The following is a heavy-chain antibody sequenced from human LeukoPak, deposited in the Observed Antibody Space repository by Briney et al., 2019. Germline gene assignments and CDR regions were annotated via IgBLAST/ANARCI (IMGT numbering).Heavy chain of an antibody. CDR1: GGSISAYY. J-gene: IGHJ4*02. CDR3: ARFGTSSSRFFDQ. V-gene: IGHV4-59*01. CDR2: IHYSGTT. Sequence: PSETLSLTCTVSGGSISAYYWSWIRQPPGKGLEWIGHIHYSGTTNYYPSLKSRVTIALDTSKNQFSLKLNSVTAADTAVYYCARFGTSSSRFFDQWGQGTLVTVSS. D-gene: IGHD6-6*01.